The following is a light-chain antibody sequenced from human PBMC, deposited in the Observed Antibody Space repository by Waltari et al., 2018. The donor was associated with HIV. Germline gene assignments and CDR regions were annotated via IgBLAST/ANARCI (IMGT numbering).Light chain of an antibody. Sequence: QSALTQPRSVSGSPGQSVTISCTGTSSDIAYFDYVSWFQQYPGKAPQVIIYEDYQRPSGVPARVTASKSSITASLTISGLQDEDEADYYCCSYAGAYTYVCGTGTKVTVL. V-gene: IGLV2-11*01. CDR1: SSDIAYFDY. J-gene: IGLJ1*01. CDR3: CSYAGAYTYV. CDR2: EDY.